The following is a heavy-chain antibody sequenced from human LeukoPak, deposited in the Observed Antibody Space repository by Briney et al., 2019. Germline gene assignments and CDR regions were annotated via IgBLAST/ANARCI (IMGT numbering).Heavy chain of an antibody. CDR3: ARHRSRMEWSLFDY. CDR1: GGTFSSYA. CDR2: IIPIFGTA. D-gene: IGHD3-3*01. Sequence: SVKVSCKASGGTFSSYAISWVRQAPGQRLEWMGGIIPIFGTANYAQKFQGRVTITTDESTSTAYMELSSLRSEDTAVYYCARHRSRMEWSLFDYWGQGTLVTVSS. J-gene: IGHJ4*02. V-gene: IGHV1-69*05.